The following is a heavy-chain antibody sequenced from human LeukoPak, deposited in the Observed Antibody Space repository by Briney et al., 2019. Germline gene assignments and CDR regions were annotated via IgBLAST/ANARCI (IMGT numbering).Heavy chain of an antibody. V-gene: IGHV3-23*01. Sequence: GGSLRLSCAASGFTFNNYAMIWVRQAPGKGLEWVSTVSGSVGNTPYADSVKGRFTISRDNFKNTLYLQVNSLRGEDTAVYYCAKEEDGALTLDSWGQGTLVTVSS. CDR2: VSGSVGNT. D-gene: IGHD4-23*01. J-gene: IGHJ4*02. CDR3: AKEEDGALTLDS. CDR1: GFTFNNYA.